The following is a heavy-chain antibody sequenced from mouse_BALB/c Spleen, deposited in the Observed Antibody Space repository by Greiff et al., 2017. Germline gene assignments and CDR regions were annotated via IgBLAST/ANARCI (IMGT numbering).Heavy chain of an antibody. V-gene: IGHV1S22*01. CDR2: IYPGSGNT. CDR1: GYTFTSYW. J-gene: IGHJ4*01. CDR3: TGEYYYAMDY. Sequence: LQQPGSELVRPGASVKLSCKASGYTFTSYWMHWVKQRPGQGLEWIGNIYPGSGNTNYDEKFKSKATLTVDTSSSTAYMQLSSLTSEDSAVYYCTGEYYYAMDYWGQGTSVTVSS.